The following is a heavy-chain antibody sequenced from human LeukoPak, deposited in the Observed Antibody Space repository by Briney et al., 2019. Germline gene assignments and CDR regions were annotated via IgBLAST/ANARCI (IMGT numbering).Heavy chain of an antibody. V-gene: IGHV3-23*01. Sequence: PGGSLRLSCAASGFTSSSYGMHWVRQAPGKGLEWVSAISGSGGSTYYADSVKGRFTISRDNSKNTLHLQMNSLRAEDTAVYYCATPPYYGDCYWSQGTLVTVSS. CDR1: GFTSSSYG. D-gene: IGHD4-17*01. CDR3: ATPPYYGDCY. CDR2: ISGSGGST. J-gene: IGHJ4*02.